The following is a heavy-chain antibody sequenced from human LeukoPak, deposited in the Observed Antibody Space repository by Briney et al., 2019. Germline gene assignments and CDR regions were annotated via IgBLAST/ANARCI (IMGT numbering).Heavy chain of an antibody. V-gene: IGHV1-2*02. J-gene: IGHJ4*02. D-gene: IGHD5-18*01. CDR1: GYTFTSYD. Sequence: ASVKVSCKASGYTFTSYDINWVRQAPGQGLEWMGWINPNSGGTNYAQKFQGRVTMTRDTSISTAYMELSRLRSDDTAVYYCARARIVDTAMLYYFDYWGQGTLVTVSS. CDR2: INPNSGGT. CDR3: ARARIVDTAMLYYFDY.